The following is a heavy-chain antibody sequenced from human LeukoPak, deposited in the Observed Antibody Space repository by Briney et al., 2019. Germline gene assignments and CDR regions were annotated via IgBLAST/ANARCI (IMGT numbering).Heavy chain of an antibody. CDR1: GFTFSGYG. Sequence: GGSLSLSCGASGFTFSGYGMHWVRQAPGKGQEWVAVIWNDGSKNDYADSVKGRFTISRGNSKNTLYLQMSSLRVEDTAVYYCAKEDYGDASRGYGVDVWGQGTTVTVSS. J-gene: IGHJ6*02. V-gene: IGHV3-30*02. D-gene: IGHD4-17*01. CDR3: AKEDYGDASRGYGVDV. CDR2: IWNDGSKN.